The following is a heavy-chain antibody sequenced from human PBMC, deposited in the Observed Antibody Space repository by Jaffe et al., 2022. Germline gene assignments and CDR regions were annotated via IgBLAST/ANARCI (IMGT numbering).Heavy chain of an antibody. Sequence: QITLKESGPTLVKPTQTLTLTCTFSGFSLTTSGVAVGWIRQPPGKALEFLALIYWDDDKRYSPSLKSRLTITKDTSKNQVVLTMTNMDPADTATYYCTHRLRDGYHDYWGQGTLVTVSS. V-gene: IGHV2-5*02. CDR2: IYWDDDK. J-gene: IGHJ4*02. CDR1: GFSLTTSGVA. D-gene: IGHD5-12*01. CDR3: THRLRDGYHDY.